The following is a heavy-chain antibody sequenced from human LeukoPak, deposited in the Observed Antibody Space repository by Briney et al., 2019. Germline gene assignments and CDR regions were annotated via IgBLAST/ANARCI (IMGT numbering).Heavy chain of an antibody. V-gene: IGHV3-23*01. CDR2: ISGSGGST. CDR1: GFTFSSFD. D-gene: IGHD6-13*01. J-gene: IGHJ4*02. CDR3: AKDFSAGTYFDY. Sequence: GGSLRLSCAASGFTFSSFDTSWVRQAPGKGLEWVSGISGSGGSTYYADSVKGRFSISRDNSKNTLFLQMSSLRAEDTAIYYCAKDFSAGTYFDYWGQGTLVTVSS.